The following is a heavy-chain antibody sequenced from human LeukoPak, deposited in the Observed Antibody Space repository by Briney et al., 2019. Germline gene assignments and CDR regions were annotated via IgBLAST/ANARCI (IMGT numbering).Heavy chain of an antibody. Sequence: GGSLRLSCAASGFTFSSYGMSWVRQAPGKGLEWASGISGSGANTYYADSVKGRFTISRDNSKNTLYPQMNSLRAEDTAVYYCAKSGEKGMDVWGQGTTVTVSS. J-gene: IGHJ6*02. D-gene: IGHD1-26*01. V-gene: IGHV3-23*01. CDR1: GFTFSSYG. CDR2: ISGSGANT. CDR3: AKSGEKGMDV.